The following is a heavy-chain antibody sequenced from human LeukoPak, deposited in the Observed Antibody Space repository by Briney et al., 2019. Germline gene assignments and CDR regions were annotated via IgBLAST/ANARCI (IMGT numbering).Heavy chain of an antibody. D-gene: IGHD3-22*01. Sequence: GGSLRLSCAASGFIFSSYGMHWVRQAPGKGLEWVAFIRYDGSIEYYADSVKGRFTISRDNSKNTLYLQMNSLRAEDTAVYYCARDLGYYDSSGLDYWGQGTLVTVSS. J-gene: IGHJ4*02. CDR1: GFIFSSYG. V-gene: IGHV3-30*02. CDR2: IRYDGSIE. CDR3: ARDLGYYDSSGLDY.